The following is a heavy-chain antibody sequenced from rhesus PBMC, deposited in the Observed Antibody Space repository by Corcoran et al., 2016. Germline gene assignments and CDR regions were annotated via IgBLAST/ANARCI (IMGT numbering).Heavy chain of an antibody. V-gene: IGHV4-99*01. J-gene: IGHJ5-2*02. D-gene: IGHD1-44*02. Sequence: QVQLQESGPGLVKPAETLSLTCAVSGYSISSGYYWGWIRQPPGKGRNYIGYLSGSTGSTYYNPSLKSRVTISRDTSKNQFSLKLSSVTAADTAVYYCARRGGYHNSLDVWGRGVLVTVSS. CDR1: GYSISSGYY. CDR3: ARRGGYHNSLDV. CDR2: LSGSTGST.